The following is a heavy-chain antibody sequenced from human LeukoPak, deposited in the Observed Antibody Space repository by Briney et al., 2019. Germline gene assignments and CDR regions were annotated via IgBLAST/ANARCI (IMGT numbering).Heavy chain of an antibody. CDR1: GFTFSSYA. Sequence: GGSLRLSCAASGFTFSSYAMHWVRQAPGKGLEWVAVISYDGSNKYYADSVKGRFTISRDNSKNTLYLQMNSLRAEDTAVYYCARDYPRPTTVVTRLVDYWGQGTLVTVSS. CDR3: ARDYPRPTTVVTRLVDY. CDR2: ISYDGSNK. V-gene: IGHV3-30-3*01. J-gene: IGHJ4*02. D-gene: IGHD4-23*01.